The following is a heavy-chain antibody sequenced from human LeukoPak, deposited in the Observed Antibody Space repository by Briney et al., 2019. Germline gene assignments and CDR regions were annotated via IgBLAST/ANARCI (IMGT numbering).Heavy chain of an antibody. CDR3: ARDPNGDYIGAFDM. D-gene: IGHD4-17*01. Sequence: PGGSLRLSCAASGLTFSSYWMSWVRQAPGKGPEWVANIKPDGSGKYYVDSVKGRFTISRDNSKYTLFLQMNSLRAEDTAVYYCARDPNGDYIGAFDMWGPGTMVTVSS. CDR2: IKPDGSGK. V-gene: IGHV3-7*03. J-gene: IGHJ3*02. CDR1: GLTFSSYW.